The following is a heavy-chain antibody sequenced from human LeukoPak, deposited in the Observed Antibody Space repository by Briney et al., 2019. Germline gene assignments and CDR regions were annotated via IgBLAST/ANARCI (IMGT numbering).Heavy chain of an antibody. D-gene: IGHD4-17*01. Sequence: KTSETLSLTCAVYGGSFSGYYWSWIRQPPGKGLEWIGEINHSGSTNYNPSLKSRVTISVDTSKNQFSLKLSSVTAADTAVYYCARGPDYGDYSLGFDPWGQGTLVIVSS. CDR2: INHSGST. CDR3: ARGPDYGDYSLGFDP. J-gene: IGHJ5*02. V-gene: IGHV4-34*01. CDR1: GGSFSGYY.